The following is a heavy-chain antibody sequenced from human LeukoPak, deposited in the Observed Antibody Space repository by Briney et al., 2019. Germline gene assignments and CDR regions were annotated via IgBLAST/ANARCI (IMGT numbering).Heavy chain of an antibody. J-gene: IGHJ4*02. CDR2: INHSGST. V-gene: IGHV4-34*01. Sequence: SETLPLTCAVYGGSFSGYYWSWIRQPPGKGLEWIGEINHSGSTNYNPSLKSRVTISVDTSKNQFSLKLSSVTAADTAVYYCARPSYDILTGPDYWGQGTLVTVSS. CDR1: GGSFSGYY. CDR3: ARPSYDILTGPDY. D-gene: IGHD3-9*01.